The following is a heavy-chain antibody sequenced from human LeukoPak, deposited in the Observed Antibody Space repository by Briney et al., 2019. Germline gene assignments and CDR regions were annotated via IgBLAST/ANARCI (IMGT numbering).Heavy chain of an antibody. Sequence: SETLSLTCTVSGGSISSSGYYWGWIRQPPGKGLEWIGSIYYSGSTYYNPSLKSRVIISVDTSKNQFSLKLSSVTAADTAVYYCARQAVDTAMVLFDPWGQGTLVTVSS. D-gene: IGHD5-18*01. J-gene: IGHJ5*02. V-gene: IGHV4-39*01. CDR1: GGSISSSGYY. CDR3: ARQAVDTAMVLFDP. CDR2: IYYSGST.